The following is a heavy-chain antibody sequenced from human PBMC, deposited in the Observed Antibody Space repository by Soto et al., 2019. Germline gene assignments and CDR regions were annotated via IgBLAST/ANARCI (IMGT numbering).Heavy chain of an antibody. D-gene: IGHD6-6*01. CDR2: INPNSDGT. Sequence: RASVKVPCKASGYTFIDYYMHWVRQAPGPGLEWMGWINPNSDGTNYTQKFQGRVTMTRDTSISTAFMELSSLRSDDTAVYYCAPNLAIPDRLGMDVWGQGTTVTVSS. J-gene: IGHJ6*02. CDR3: APNLAIPDRLGMDV. CDR1: GYTFIDYY. V-gene: IGHV1-2*02.